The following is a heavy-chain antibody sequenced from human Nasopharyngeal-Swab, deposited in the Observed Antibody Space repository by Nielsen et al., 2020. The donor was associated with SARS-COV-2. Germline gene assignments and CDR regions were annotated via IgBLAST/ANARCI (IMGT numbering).Heavy chain of an antibody. CDR3: AKDGVYGSGSYSWFDP. CDR1: GFTFSSYA. D-gene: IGHD3-10*01. V-gene: IGHV3-23*01. J-gene: IGHJ5*02. CDR2: ISGSGGST. Sequence: GASLKISCAASGFTFSSYAMSWVRQAPGKGLEWVSAISGSGGSTYYADSVKGRFTISRDNSKNTLYLQMNSLRAEDTAVYYCAKDGVYGSGSYSWFDPWGQGTLVTVSS.